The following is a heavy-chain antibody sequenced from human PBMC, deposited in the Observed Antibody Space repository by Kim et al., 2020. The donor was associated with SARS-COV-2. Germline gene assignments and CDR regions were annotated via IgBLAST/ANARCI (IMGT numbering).Heavy chain of an antibody. V-gene: IGHV1-69*13. CDR2: IIPMFSTS. Sequence: SVKVSCKASGGTFTNFAISWVRQAPGKGLEWMGGIIPMFSTSNYAQKFQGRLTITADEFTRTGYMELSSLRSDDTAVYFCARGVVTSFGAEKSNYYGMDVWGQGTTVTV. J-gene: IGHJ6*02. D-gene: IGHD2-21*02. CDR3: ARGVVTSFGAEKSNYYGMDV. CDR1: GGTFTNFA.